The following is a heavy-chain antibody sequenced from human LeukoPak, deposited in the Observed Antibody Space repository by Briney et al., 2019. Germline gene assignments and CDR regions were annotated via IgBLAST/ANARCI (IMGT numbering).Heavy chain of an antibody. CDR3: ASGDDSGYYDYFDY. V-gene: IGHV3-30-3*01. J-gene: IGHJ4*02. CDR2: ISYDGSNK. D-gene: IGHD3-22*01. Sequence: QSGGSLRLSCAASGFTFSSYAMHWVRQAPGKGLEWVAVISYDGSNKYYADSVKGRFTISRDNSKNTLYLQMNSLRAEDTAVYYCASGDDSGYYDYFDYWGQGALVTVSS. CDR1: GFTFSSYA.